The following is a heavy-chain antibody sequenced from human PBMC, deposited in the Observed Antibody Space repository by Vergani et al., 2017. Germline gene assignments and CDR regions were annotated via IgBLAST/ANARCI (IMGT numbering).Heavy chain of an antibody. Sequence: EVQLVESGGGLVQLGGSLRLSCAASGFTFSSYWMHWVRQAPGKGLVWVSRINSDGSSTSYADSVKGRFTISRDNAKNTLYLQMNSLRAEDTAVYYCARESRGGYPWFEGSFWGQGTLVTVSS. CDR1: GFTFSSYW. CDR2: INSDGSST. J-gene: IGHJ4*02. CDR3: ARESRGGYPWFEGSF. D-gene: IGHD3-10*01. V-gene: IGHV3-74*01.